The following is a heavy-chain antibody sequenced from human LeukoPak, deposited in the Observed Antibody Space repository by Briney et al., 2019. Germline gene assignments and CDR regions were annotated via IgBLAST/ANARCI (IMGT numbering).Heavy chain of an antibody. J-gene: IGHJ3*02. CDR3: ARVRISYSSSSGAFDI. D-gene: IGHD6-6*01. Sequence: SSETLSLTCAVYGGSFSGYYWSWIRQPPGKGLEWIGEINHSGSTNYNPSLKSRVTISVDTSKNQFSLKLSSVTAADTAVYYCARVRISYSSSSGAFDIWGQGTMVTVSS. V-gene: IGHV4-34*01. CDR2: INHSGST. CDR1: GGSFSGYY.